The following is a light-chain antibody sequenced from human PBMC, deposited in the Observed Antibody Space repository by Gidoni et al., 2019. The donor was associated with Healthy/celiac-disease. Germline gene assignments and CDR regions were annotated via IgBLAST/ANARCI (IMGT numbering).Light chain of an antibody. V-gene: IGKV1-16*01. CDR1: QGISNY. Sequence: DIQMTQSPSALSASIGDRVTITFRASQGISNYLAWFQQKPGKAHKSLIYAASNLQSGVPSRFSGSGSGTDFTLTISSLQPEDSATYYCQQYYTYPLGFGGGTKVEIQ. J-gene: IGKJ4*01. CDR2: AAS. CDR3: QQYYTYPLG.